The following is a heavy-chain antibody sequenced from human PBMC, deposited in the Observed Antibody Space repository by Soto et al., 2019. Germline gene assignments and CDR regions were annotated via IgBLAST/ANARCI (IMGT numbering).Heavy chain of an antibody. D-gene: IGHD3-22*01. CDR1: GGSISSGGYY. J-gene: IGHJ4*02. CDR2: IYYSGST. Sequence: SETLSLTCTVSGGSISSGGYYWSWIRQHPGKGLEWIGYIYYSGSTYYNPSLKSRVTISVDTSKNQFSLKLSSVTAADTAVYYCARDSKDYYDSSGYRIDWGQGTLVTVSS. V-gene: IGHV4-31*02. CDR3: ARDSKDYYDSSGYRID.